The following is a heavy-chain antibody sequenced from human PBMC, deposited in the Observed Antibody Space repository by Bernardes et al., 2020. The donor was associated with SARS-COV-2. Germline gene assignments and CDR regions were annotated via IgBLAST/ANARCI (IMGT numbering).Heavy chain of an antibody. CDR3: ARVGGGTYLNWFDY. Sequence: SETLSLTCAVNGGSFSGFFWNWVRQSPGKGLEWIGEINQSGSTIYNPSLKSRVTISVDMSKNQFSLKLNSVTAADTAVYYCARVGGGTYLNWFDYWGQGTLVTVSS. CDR1: GGSFSGFF. D-gene: IGHD1-26*01. J-gene: IGHJ5*01. CDR2: INQSGST. V-gene: IGHV4-34*01.